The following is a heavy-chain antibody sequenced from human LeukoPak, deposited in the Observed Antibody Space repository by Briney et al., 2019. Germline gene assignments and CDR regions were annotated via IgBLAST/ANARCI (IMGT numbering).Heavy chain of an antibody. Sequence: SETLSLTCAVYGGSFSGYYWSWIRQPPGKGLEWIGEINQSGSTNYNPSLKSRVTISVDTSKNQFSLKLSSVTAADTAVYYCARGQVVGASFDYWGQGTLVTASS. CDR1: GGSFSGYY. CDR3: ARGQVVGASFDY. CDR2: INQSGST. V-gene: IGHV4-34*01. D-gene: IGHD1-26*01. J-gene: IGHJ4*02.